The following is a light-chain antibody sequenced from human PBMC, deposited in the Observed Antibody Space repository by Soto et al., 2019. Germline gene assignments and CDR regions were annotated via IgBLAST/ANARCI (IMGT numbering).Light chain of an antibody. J-gene: IGKJ4*01. Sequence: DIQMTQSASAMSASLGDRVTITCRASQGISNSLAWFQQTKGRVPKSLIYGASTLQSWAPSRFRGSASGAAFTLTISRLQPEDFQTYYCLQYNSYPFTFGGGTKVDIK. CDR2: GAS. CDR3: LQYNSYPFT. V-gene: IGKV1-17*03. CDR1: QGISNS.